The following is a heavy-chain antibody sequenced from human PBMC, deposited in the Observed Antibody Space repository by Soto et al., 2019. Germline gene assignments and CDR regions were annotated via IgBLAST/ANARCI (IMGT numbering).Heavy chain of an antibody. J-gene: IGHJ3*02. CDR2: ISGSGGST. Sequence: EVQLLESGGGLVQPGGSLRLSCAASGFTFSSYAMSWVRQAPGKGLEWVSAISGSGGSTYYADSVKGRFTISRDNSKNTLYLQMNSLRAEDTAVYYCAKDLGYSVSYYDAFDIWGQGTMVTVSS. CDR1: GFTFSSYA. CDR3: AKDLGYSVSYYDAFDI. V-gene: IGHV3-23*01. D-gene: IGHD1-26*01.